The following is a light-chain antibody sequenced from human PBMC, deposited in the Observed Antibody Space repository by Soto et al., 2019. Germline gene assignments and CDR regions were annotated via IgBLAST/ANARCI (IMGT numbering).Light chain of an antibody. CDR3: QQRSNWPYLT. CDR1: LSVSGY. CDR2: DAS. J-gene: IGKJ4*01. V-gene: IGKV3-11*01. Sequence: EIVLTQSPDTLSLSPGERATLSCKASLSVSGYLGWYQQKPCQPPRLLIYDASNMSYGVPARFRGSGSGTNFTLTIASLEPEDFAVYYCQQRSNWPYLTFGGGTRV.